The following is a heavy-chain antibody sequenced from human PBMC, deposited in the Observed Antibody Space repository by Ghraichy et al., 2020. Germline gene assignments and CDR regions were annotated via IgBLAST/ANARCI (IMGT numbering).Heavy chain of an antibody. CDR1: GFTFSDYY. J-gene: IGHJ4*02. Sequence: EGSLRLSCAASGFTFSDYYMSWIRQAPGKGLEWVSYIRSSSSYTNYADSVKGRFTISRDNAKNSLSLQMNSLRAEDTAVYYCARGFRSQTGLIDYWGQGTLVIVSS. D-gene: IGHD1-14*01. CDR2: IRSSSSYT. CDR3: ARGFRSQTGLIDY. V-gene: IGHV3-11*05.